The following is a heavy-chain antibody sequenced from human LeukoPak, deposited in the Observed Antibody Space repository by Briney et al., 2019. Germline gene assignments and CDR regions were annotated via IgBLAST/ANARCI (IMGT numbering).Heavy chain of an antibody. V-gene: IGHV1-18*01. Sequence: ASVKVSCKASGYTFTSYGISWVRQAPGQGLEWMGWISAYNGNTNYAQKLQGRVTMTTDTSTSTAYMELRSLRSDDTAVYYCARDAARTDYYDSSGYAASVDYWGQGTLVTVSS. CDR2: ISAYNGNT. D-gene: IGHD3-22*01. J-gene: IGHJ4*02. CDR3: ARDAARTDYYDSSGYAASVDY. CDR1: GYTFTSYG.